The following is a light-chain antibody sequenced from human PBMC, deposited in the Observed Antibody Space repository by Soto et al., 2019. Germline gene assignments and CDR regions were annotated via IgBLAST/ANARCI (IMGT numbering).Light chain of an antibody. J-gene: IGLJ3*02. CDR2: DNN. V-gene: IGLV1-40*01. CDR3: ATWDDSLNGPV. CDR1: SSNIGAGYD. Sequence: QSVLTQPPSVSGAPGQTVTISCSGSSSNIGAGYDVHWYQQLPGTVPKLVIYDNNQRRSGVPARFSGSKSGTSASLAIREFQSADEADYYCATWDDSLNGPVFGEGTKLTVL.